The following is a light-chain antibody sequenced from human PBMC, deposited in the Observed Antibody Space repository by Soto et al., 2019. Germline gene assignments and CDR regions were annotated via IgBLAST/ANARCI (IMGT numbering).Light chain of an antibody. J-gene: IGLJ2*01. V-gene: IGLV2-14*01. CDR3: SSYSSSSTYVV. CDR2: EVS. Sequence: QSALTQPASVSGSPGQSITISCTGTSTDIGDYNYVSWYQHHPGKAPKVIIYEVSHRSSGVSNRFSGSKSGNTASLTVSGLQAEDEAEYYCSSYSSSSTYVVFGGGTKLTVL. CDR1: STDIGDYNY.